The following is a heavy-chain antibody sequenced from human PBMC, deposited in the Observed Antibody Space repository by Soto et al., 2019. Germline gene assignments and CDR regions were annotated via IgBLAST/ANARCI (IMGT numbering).Heavy chain of an antibody. J-gene: IGHJ5*02. D-gene: IGHD3-10*01. CDR2: INTNYGNT. CDR1: GGTFSSYA. V-gene: IGHV1-18*01. Sequence: ASVKVSCKASGGTFSSYAISWVRQAPGQGLEWMGGINTNYGNTNHAQKFQGRVTMTTDTSTSTAYMELRSLRSDDTAVYYCARGVGSGTYYNQYNWFDPWGQGTLVTVSS. CDR3: ARGVGSGTYYNQYNWFDP.